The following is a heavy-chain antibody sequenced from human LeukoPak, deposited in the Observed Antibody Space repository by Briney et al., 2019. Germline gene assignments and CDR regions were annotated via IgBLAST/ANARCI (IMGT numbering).Heavy chain of an antibody. V-gene: IGHV5-51*01. CDR2: IYPADSDT. Sequence: GESLKIPCKGSGYSFTNYWIAWVRQMPGKGLEWMGIIYPADSDTRYSPSFQGQVTISADKSISTAYLQWSSLKASDTAMYYCARQDFWSGYYVGDQYYFDYWGQGTLVTVSS. D-gene: IGHD3-3*01. CDR3: ARQDFWSGYYVGDQYYFDY. J-gene: IGHJ4*02. CDR1: GYSFTNYW.